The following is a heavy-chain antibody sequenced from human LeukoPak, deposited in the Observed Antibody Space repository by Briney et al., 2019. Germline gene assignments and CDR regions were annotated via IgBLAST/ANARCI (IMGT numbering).Heavy chain of an antibody. D-gene: IGHD1-26*01. Sequence: GGSLRLSCAASGFTFSSYSMNWVRLAPGKGLEWVSSISSSSSYIYYADSVKGRFTISRDNAKNSLYLQMNSLRAEDTAVYYCARVEVGATDYWGQGTLVTVSS. V-gene: IGHV3-21*01. J-gene: IGHJ4*02. CDR2: ISSSSSYI. CDR1: GFTFSSYS. CDR3: ARVEVGATDY.